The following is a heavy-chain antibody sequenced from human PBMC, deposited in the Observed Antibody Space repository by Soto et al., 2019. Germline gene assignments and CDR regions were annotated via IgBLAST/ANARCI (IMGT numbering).Heavy chain of an antibody. CDR1: GFTFSSYA. D-gene: IGHD3-3*01. CDR3: AKARAQYYDFWSGYPVDY. Sequence: GGSLRLSCAASGFTFSSYALSWVRQAPGKGLEWVSAISGSGGSTYYADSVKGRFTISRDNSKNTLYLQMNSLRAEDTAVYYCAKARAQYYDFWSGYPVDYWGQGT. V-gene: IGHV3-23*01. CDR2: ISGSGGST. J-gene: IGHJ4*02.